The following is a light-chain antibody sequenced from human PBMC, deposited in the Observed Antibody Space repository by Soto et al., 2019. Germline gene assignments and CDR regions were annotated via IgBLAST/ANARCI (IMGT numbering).Light chain of an antibody. V-gene: IGLV1-44*01. Sequence: QSVLTQPPSASGNPGQRVTISCSGSNSNIGSNTVNWYQQLPGTAPKLLIYSNNQRPSGVPDRFSGSQSGTSASLAISGLQSEDEADYHCAAWDDSLIGVVFGGGTKLTVL. CDR2: SNN. CDR1: NSNIGSNT. J-gene: IGLJ2*01. CDR3: AAWDDSLIGVV.